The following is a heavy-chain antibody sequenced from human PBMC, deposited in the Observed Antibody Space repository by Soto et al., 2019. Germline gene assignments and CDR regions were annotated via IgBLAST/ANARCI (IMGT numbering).Heavy chain of an antibody. Sequence: ASVKVSCKASGYTFATYAMHWVRQAPGQRLEWMGWINAGNGNTKYSQKFQGRVTITRDTSASTAYMELSSLRSEDTAVYYCARDFLWSRGYCYYYGMDVWGQGXTVTVYS. D-gene: IGHD2-8*02. V-gene: IGHV1-3*01. CDR2: INAGNGNT. CDR1: GYTFATYA. J-gene: IGHJ6*02. CDR3: ARDFLWSRGYCYYYGMDV.